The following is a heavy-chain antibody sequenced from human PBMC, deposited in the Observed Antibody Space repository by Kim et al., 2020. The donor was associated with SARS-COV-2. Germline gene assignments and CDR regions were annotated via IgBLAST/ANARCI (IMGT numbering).Heavy chain of an antibody. Sequence: SETLSLTCTVSGGSINSYYWSWIRQPAGKGLEWIGRIYTSGSTNYNPSLKSRVTMSVDTSKNQFSLKLSSVTAADTAVYYCARAFSYYYDSSGYYYYYYGMDVWGQGTTVTVSS. V-gene: IGHV4-4*07. CDR3: ARAFSYYYDSSGYYYYYYGMDV. J-gene: IGHJ6*02. CDR1: GGSINSYY. D-gene: IGHD3-22*01. CDR2: IYTSGST.